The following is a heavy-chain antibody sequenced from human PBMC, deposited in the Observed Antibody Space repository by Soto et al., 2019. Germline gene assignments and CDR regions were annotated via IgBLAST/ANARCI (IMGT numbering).Heavy chain of an antibody. J-gene: IGHJ6*02. CDR1: GGSVNNANYF. CDR2: IYYSGST. D-gene: IGHD4-17*01. CDR3: ARDADYGGSRGGMDV. Sequence: QVRLEESGPGLVKPSETLSLICSVSGGSVNNANYFWNWIRHHPENGLEWIGYIYYSGSTRYNPSFKTRAPLSIDTSKNQFSLRLNSVPVADTAVYFCARDADYGGSRGGMDVWGRGTTVTVSS. V-gene: IGHV4-31*03.